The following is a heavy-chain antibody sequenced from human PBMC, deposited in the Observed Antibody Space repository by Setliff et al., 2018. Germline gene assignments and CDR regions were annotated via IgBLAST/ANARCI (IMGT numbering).Heavy chain of an antibody. CDR1: GYTLSKYY. V-gene: IGHV1-2*06. D-gene: IGHD3-9*01. CDR3: VRQDILTSYYMFDY. J-gene: IGHJ4*02. Sequence: AASVKVSCKASGYTLSKYYMHWVRQAPGQGLEWMGRFHPYSGHTNYAQNFQGRVTMTMDASITTVYMELSRLTSDDTAVYYCVRQDILTSYYMFDYWGQGTLVTVSS. CDR2: FHPYSGHT.